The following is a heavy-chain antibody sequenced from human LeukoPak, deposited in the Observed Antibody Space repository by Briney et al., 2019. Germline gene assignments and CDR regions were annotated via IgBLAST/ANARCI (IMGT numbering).Heavy chain of an antibody. J-gene: IGHJ3*02. D-gene: IGHD3-10*01. Sequence: ASVKVSYKTSGYTFTNYYMHWVRQAPGQGREWMGIINPSGGRTSYARKFQGRVTMTRDTSTSIVYMELSSLRSEDTAVYYCAREGTRGSAHAFDIWGQGTIVTVSS. CDR2: INPSGGRT. V-gene: IGHV1-46*01. CDR3: AREGTRGSAHAFDI. CDR1: GYTFTNYY.